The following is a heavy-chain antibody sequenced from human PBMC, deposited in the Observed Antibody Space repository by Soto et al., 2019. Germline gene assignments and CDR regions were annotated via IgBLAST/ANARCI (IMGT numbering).Heavy chain of an antibody. CDR1: GYTFTSYA. J-gene: IGHJ6*02. CDR2: INAGNGNT. Sequence: GASVKVSCKASGYTFTSYAMHWVRQAPGQRLEWMGWINAGNGNTKYSQKFQGRVTITRDTSASTAYMELSSLRSEDTAVYYCARDEAYVDTAMETYYYYGMDVWGQGTTVTVSS. CDR3: ARDEAYVDTAMETYYYYGMDV. V-gene: IGHV1-3*01. D-gene: IGHD5-18*01.